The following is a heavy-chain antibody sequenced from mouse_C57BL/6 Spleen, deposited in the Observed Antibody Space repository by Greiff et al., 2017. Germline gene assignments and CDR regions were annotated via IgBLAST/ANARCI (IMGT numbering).Heavy chain of an antibody. V-gene: IGHV1-64*01. D-gene: IGHD2-3*01. CDR2: IHPNSGST. CDR3: ERRDGYPNWDFEG. Sequence: VQLQQPGAELVKPGASVKLSCKASGYTFTSYWMHWVKQRPGQGLEWIGMIHPNSGSTNYNEKFKSKATLTVDKSSSTAYMQLSSLTSEDSAVYYCERRDGYPNWDFEGWGTGTTVTVAS. J-gene: IGHJ1*03. CDR1: GYTFTSYW.